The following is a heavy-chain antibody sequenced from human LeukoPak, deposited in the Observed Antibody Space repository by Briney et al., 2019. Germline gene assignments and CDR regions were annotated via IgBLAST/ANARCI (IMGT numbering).Heavy chain of an antibody. CDR2: MNQSGRA. V-gene: IGHV4-34*01. Sequence: PSETLSLTCAVYGASFGNYYWGWVRQPPGKGLEWIGEMNQSGRANYNPSLKSRVTLSVDTSKNQFSLKLDSVTAADTAVYYCARGGGAARPRYFDLWGRGTLVTVSS. D-gene: IGHD6-6*01. CDR3: ARGGGAARPRYFDL. CDR1: GASFGNYY. J-gene: IGHJ2*01.